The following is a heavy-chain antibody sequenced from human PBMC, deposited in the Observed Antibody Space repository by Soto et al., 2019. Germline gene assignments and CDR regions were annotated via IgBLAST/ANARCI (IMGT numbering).Heavy chain of an antibody. J-gene: IGHJ4*02. CDR2: INPDGSGE. Sequence: EVQLVESGGGLVQPGGSLRLSCAASGFNFGGSWMTWVRQALGKGLEWLAKINPDGSGEYYVDSVKGRFTSSRDNAKSSLFFQMHSLRDEDTAVYFCAREHYFGLDYWGQGTLVTVSS. CDR1: GFNFGGSW. V-gene: IGHV3-7*04. CDR3: AREHYFGLDY. D-gene: IGHD1-26*01.